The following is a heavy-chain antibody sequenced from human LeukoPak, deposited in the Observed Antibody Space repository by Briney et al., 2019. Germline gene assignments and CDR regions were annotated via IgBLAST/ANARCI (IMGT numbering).Heavy chain of an antibody. CDR3: ARLDILTGYKGLDY. CDR2: IRYDGSNK. J-gene: IGHJ4*02. D-gene: IGHD3-9*01. CDR1: GFTFSSYG. Sequence: PGGSLRLSCAASGFTFSSYGMHWVRQAPGKGLEWVAFIRYDGSNKYYADSVKGRFTISRDNSKNTLYLQMNSLRAEDTAVYYCARLDILTGYKGLDYWGQGTLVTVSS. V-gene: IGHV3-30*02.